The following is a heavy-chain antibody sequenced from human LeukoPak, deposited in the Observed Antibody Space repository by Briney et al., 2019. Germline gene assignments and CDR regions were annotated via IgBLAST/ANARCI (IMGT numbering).Heavy chain of an antibody. Sequence: PGGSLRLSCAASGFTFSSYAMSWVRQAPGKGLQWVSDISGSGGSTYYADSVKGRFTISRDNSKNTVYLQMNSLRAEDTAVYYCAKDLGYCSSTSCLIHDYWGQGTLVTVSS. V-gene: IGHV3-23*01. D-gene: IGHD2-2*01. CDR2: ISGSGGST. CDR3: AKDLGYCSSTSCLIHDY. J-gene: IGHJ4*02. CDR1: GFTFSSYA.